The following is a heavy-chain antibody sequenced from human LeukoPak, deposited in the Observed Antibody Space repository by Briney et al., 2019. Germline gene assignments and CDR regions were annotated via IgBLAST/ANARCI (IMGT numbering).Heavy chain of an antibody. D-gene: IGHD3-3*01. V-gene: IGHV3-9*01. Sequence: QPGRSLRLSCVASGFTFDDYAMHWVRQAPGKGLEWVSGISWNSGSIGYADSVKGRFTISRDNAKNSLYLQMNSLRAEDTAVYYCAKAPLRFLESGLDYWGQGTLATVSS. CDR3: AKAPLRFLESGLDY. CDR1: GFTFDDYA. CDR2: ISWNSGSI. J-gene: IGHJ4*02.